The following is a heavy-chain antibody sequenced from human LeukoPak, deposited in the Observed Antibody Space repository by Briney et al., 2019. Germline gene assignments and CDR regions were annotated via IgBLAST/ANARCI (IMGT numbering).Heavy chain of an antibody. CDR3: ARHLKTPSGYCTNGVCDPRGRYYYMDV. D-gene: IGHD2-8*01. Sequence: SETLSLTCTVSGGSISSYYWSWIRQPPGKGLEWIGYIYYSGSTNLNPSLKSRVTISVDTSKNQFSLKLSSVTAADTAVYYCARHLKTPSGYCTNGVCDPRGRYYYMDVWGKGTTVTVSS. V-gene: IGHV4-59*08. CDR2: IYYSGST. J-gene: IGHJ6*03. CDR1: GGSISSYY.